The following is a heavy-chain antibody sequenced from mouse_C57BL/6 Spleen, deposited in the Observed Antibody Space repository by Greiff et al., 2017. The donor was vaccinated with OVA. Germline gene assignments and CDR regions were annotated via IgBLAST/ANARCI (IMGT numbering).Heavy chain of an antibody. Sequence: EVQLVESGGGLVQPGGSLKLSCAASGFTFSDYYMYWVRQTPEKRLEWVAYISNGGGSTYYPDTVKGRFTIARDNAKNTLYLQMSRLKSEDTAMYYCARSQRWYFDVWGTGTTVTVSS. J-gene: IGHJ1*03. CDR3: ARSQRWYFDV. CDR1: GFTFSDYY. CDR2: ISNGGGST. V-gene: IGHV5-12*01.